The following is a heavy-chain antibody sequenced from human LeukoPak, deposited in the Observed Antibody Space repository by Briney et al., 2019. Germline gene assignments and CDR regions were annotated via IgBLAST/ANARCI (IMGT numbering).Heavy chain of an antibody. CDR2: ISGSGGST. CDR1: GFTFSSYA. J-gene: IGHJ4*02. D-gene: IGHD3-22*01. V-gene: IGHV3-23*01. CDR3: EKEEHYYDSSDYPFDY. Sequence: HPGGSLRLSCAASGFTFSSYAMSWVRQAPGKGLEWVSAISGSGGSTYYADSVKGRFTISRNNTKNTLYLQMNSLRAEDTAVYYCEKEEHYYDSSDYPFDYWGQGTLVTVSS.